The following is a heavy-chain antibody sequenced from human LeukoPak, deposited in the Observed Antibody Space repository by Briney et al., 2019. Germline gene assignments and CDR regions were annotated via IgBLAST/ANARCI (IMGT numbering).Heavy chain of an antibody. CDR2: ISYDGSNK. J-gene: IGHJ4*02. CDR3: ARDSNSGSSEYPDY. Sequence: GGSLRLSCAASGFTFSSYGMHWVRQAPGKGLEWVAVISYDGSNKYYADSVKGRFTVSRDNSKNTLYLQMNSLRAEDTAVYYCARDSNSGSSEYPDYWGQGTLVTVSS. CDR1: GFTFSSYG. D-gene: IGHD1-26*01. V-gene: IGHV3-30*19.